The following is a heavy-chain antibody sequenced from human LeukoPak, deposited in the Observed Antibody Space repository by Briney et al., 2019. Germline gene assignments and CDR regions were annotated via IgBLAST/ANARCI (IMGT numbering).Heavy chain of an antibody. CDR2: ISGSGSST. V-gene: IGHV3-23*01. Sequence: GGSLRLSWAASGFTFSSYAMSWVRQAPGKGLEWVSAISGSGSSTYYADSVKGRFTISRNNSKNTLYLQMNSLRAEDTAVYYCAKVPPVYEAYYFDYWGQGTLVTVSS. CDR3: AKVPPVYEAYYFDY. J-gene: IGHJ4*02. D-gene: IGHD5/OR15-5a*01. CDR1: GFTFSSYA.